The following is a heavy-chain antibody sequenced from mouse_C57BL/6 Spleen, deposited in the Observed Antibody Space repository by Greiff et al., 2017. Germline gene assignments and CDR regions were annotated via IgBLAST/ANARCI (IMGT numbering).Heavy chain of an antibody. CDR3: ARHRGGTDWYFDV. J-gene: IGHJ1*03. CDR1: GFTFSSYG. CDR2: LSSGGSYT. Sequence: VQLKESGGDLVKPGGSLKLSCAASGFTFSSYGMSWVRQTPDKMLEWVATLSSGGSYTYYPDSMQGRFTIYRDNAKNTLYLQMSSLKSEDTAMYYGARHRGGTDWYFDVWGTGTTVTVSS. V-gene: IGHV5-6*01. D-gene: IGHD4-1*01.